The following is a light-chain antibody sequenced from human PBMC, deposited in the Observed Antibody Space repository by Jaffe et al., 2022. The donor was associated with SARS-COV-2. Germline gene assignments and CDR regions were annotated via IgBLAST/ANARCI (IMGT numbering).Light chain of an antibody. CDR2: GAS. J-gene: IGKJ1*01. CDR3: QQTSNWPRT. CDR1: QSVSSN. V-gene: IGKV3-15*01. Sequence: EIVMTQSPATLSVSPGERVTLSCRASQSVSSNVAWYQEKPGQTPRLLIYGASSRATATPARFSGRGSGTAFTLTISSLQSEDFAVYYCQQTSNWPRTFGQGTKVEI.